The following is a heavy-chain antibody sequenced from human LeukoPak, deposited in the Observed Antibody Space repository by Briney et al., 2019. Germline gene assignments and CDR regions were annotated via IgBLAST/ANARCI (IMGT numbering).Heavy chain of an antibody. D-gene: IGHD5-12*01. Sequence: SETLSLTCTVSGGSISNYYWSWIRQPPGKGLEWIGYIYTSGITDYNPSLKSRVTISVDTSKNQFSLKLSSVAAADAAVYYCGATIARRGPFDSWGQGTLVTVSS. CDR1: GGSISNYY. CDR3: GATIARRGPFDS. V-gene: IGHV4-4*09. CDR2: IYTSGIT. J-gene: IGHJ4*02.